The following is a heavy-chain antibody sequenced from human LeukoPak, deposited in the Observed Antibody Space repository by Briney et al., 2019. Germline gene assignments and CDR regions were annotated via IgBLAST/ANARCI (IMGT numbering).Heavy chain of an antibody. CDR2: ISGSGGST. CDR3: AKDTHYYDSSGHDY. Sequence: GGSLRLSCAASGFTFSSYAMSWVRQAPGKGLGWVSAISGSGGSTYYADSVKGRFTISRDNSKNTLYLQMNSLRAEDTAVYYCAKDTHYYDSSGHDYWGQGTLVTVSS. J-gene: IGHJ4*02. V-gene: IGHV3-23*01. D-gene: IGHD3-22*01. CDR1: GFTFSSYA.